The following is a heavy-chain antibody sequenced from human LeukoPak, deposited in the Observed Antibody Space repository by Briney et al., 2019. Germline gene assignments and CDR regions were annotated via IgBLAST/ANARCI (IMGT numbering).Heavy chain of an antibody. D-gene: IGHD3-10*01. V-gene: IGHV4-59*01. CDR3: ARAGGSGDAFDI. Sequence: SETLSLTCTVSGGSISSYYWSWIRQPPGKGLEWIGYIYYSGSTNYNPSLKSRVTISVDTSKNQFSLKLSSVTAADTAVYYCARAGGSGDAFDIWGQGTMVTASS. J-gene: IGHJ3*02. CDR2: IYYSGST. CDR1: GGSISSYY.